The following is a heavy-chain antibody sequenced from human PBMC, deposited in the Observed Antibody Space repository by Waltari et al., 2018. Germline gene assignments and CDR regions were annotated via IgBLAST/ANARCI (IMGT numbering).Heavy chain of an antibody. V-gene: IGHV3-53*01. CDR1: GYSFTSYW. CDR3: ASSQQLVPPLDY. D-gene: IGHD6-13*01. Sequence: EVQLVQSGAEVKKPGESLKISCKGSGYSFTSYWIGWVRQMPGKGLEWVSVIYSGGSTYYADSVKGRFTISRDNSKNTLYLQMNSLRAEDTAVYYCASSQQLVPPLDYWGQGTLVTVSS. J-gene: IGHJ4*02. CDR2: IYSGGST.